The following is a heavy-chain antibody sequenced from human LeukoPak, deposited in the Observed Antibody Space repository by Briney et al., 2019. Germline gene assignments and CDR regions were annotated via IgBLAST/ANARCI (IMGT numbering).Heavy chain of an antibody. CDR1: GFTFKFYA. V-gene: IGHV3-23*01. D-gene: IGHD2-8*02. CDR3: VKDRYCPEVTCFGGGFEY. CDR2: ISRRGGSA. Sequence: GGSLTLSCAVSGFTFKFYALSWVRQAPGNGLHPLPGISRRGGSADYADSVKGRFTISRDNSKNTLYLRLISLRVEDTATYYCVKDRYCPEVTCFGGGFEYWGQGTLVVVSS. J-gene: IGHJ4*02.